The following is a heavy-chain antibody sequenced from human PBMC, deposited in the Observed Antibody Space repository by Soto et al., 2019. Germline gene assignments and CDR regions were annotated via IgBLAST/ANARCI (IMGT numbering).Heavy chain of an antibody. D-gene: IGHD3-10*01. CDR1: GGSISSYY. CDR3: ARAIMADGSDLGGFDP. CDR2: IYYSGST. V-gene: IGHV4-59*01. Sequence: QVQLQESGPGLVKPSETLSLTCTVSGGSISSYYWSWIRQPPGKGLEWIGYIYYSGSTNYNPSLKSRVTISVDTSKNQFSLKLSSVTAADTAVYYCARAIMADGSDLGGFDPWGQGTLVTVSS. J-gene: IGHJ5*02.